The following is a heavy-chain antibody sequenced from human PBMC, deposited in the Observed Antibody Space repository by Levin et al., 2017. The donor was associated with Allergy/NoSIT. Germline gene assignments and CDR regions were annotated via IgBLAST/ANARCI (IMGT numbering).Heavy chain of an antibody. D-gene: IGHD2-2*01. V-gene: IGHV3-30*18. CDR1: GFTFSSYG. CDR3: AKEFLDIVVVPAAMEGGTCVDY. CDR2: ISYDGSNK. J-gene: IGHJ4*02. Sequence: PGGSLRLSCAASGFTFSSYGMHWVRQAPGKGLEWVAVISYDGSNKYYADSVKGRFTISRDNSKNTLYLQMNSLRAEDTAVYYCAKEFLDIVVVPAAMEGGTCVDYWGQGTLVTVSS.